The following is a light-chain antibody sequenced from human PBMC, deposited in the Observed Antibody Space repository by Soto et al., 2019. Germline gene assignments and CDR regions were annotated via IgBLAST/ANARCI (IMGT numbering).Light chain of an antibody. Sequence: EIVLTQSPGTLSLSPGERATLSCRASQSVRRTYLAWYQQKPVQAPRLLIYATSSRATGIPDRFSGSGSGTDFTLTISRLEPEDFAVYYCQQYGRSATCGQGTKVDIK. J-gene: IGKJ1*01. CDR1: QSVRRTY. CDR3: QQYGRSAT. V-gene: IGKV3-20*01. CDR2: ATS.